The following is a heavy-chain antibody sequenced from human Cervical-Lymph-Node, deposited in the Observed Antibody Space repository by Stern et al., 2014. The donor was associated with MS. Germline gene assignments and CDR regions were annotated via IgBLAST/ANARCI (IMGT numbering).Heavy chain of an antibody. J-gene: IGHJ4*02. CDR1: GGSISSGSYY. CDR3: ARDVLGGNSNYFDY. CDR2: IYTSGST. D-gene: IGHD4-23*01. Sequence: QVQLQESGPGLVKPSQTLSLTCTVSGGSISSGSYYWSWIRQPAGKGLEWIGRIYTSGSTNYNPSLKSRVTISVDTANNQFSLTLSCGTAADTAVYYCARDVLGGNSNYFDYWGQGTLVTVSS. V-gene: IGHV4-61*02.